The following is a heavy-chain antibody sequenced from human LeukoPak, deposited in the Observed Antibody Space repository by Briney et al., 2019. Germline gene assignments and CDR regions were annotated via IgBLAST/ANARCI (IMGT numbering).Heavy chain of an antibody. J-gene: IGHJ3*01. D-gene: IGHD6-13*01. CDR3: ARLGGGHSSSWYDALDL. Sequence: GGSLRLSCAASGFTFSSYWMSWVRQAPGKGLEWVANIKQDGSEKYYVDSVKGRFTISGDNAKNSLYLQMNSLRAEDTAVYYCARLGGGHSSSWYDALDLWGQGTMVTVSS. CDR2: IKQDGSEK. CDR1: GFTFSSYW. V-gene: IGHV3-7*01.